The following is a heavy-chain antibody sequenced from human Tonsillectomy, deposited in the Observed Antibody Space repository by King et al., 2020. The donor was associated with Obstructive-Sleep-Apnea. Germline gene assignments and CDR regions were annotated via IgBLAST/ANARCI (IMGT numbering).Heavy chain of an antibody. CDR3: AKDKGASGSLYFYGVDV. J-gene: IGHJ6*02. D-gene: IGHD3-10*01. CDR2: ISWNSGSI. CDR1: GFTFDDYA. V-gene: IGHV3-9*01. Sequence: QLVQSGGGLVQPGRSLRLSCAASGFTFDDYAMHWVRLAPGKGLEWVSGISWNSGSIGYADSVKGRFTISRDNAKNSLYLQMNSLRAEDTALYYSAKDKGASGSLYFYGVDVWGRGTTVTVSS.